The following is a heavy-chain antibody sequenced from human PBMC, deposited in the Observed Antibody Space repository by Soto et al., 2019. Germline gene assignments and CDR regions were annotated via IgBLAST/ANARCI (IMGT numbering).Heavy chain of an antibody. Sequence: GGSPRLYCAPSGFTFRSYAMSCVRQAPWRGMEWVSAISGSGGSTYYADSVKGRFTISRDNSKNTLYLQMNSLRAEDTAVYYCANAYYDSSGYYDDFDIWGQGTMPTVSS. CDR1: GFTFRSYA. D-gene: IGHD3-22*01. V-gene: IGHV3-23*01. CDR3: ANAYYDSSGYYDDFDI. CDR2: ISGSGGST. J-gene: IGHJ3*02.